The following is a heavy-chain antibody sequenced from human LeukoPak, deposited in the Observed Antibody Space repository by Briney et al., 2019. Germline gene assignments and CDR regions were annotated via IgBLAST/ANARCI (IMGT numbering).Heavy chain of an antibody. D-gene: IGHD3-9*01. Sequence: GGSLRLSCAASGFTLSSYAMSWVRQAPGKGLEWVSAISGSGGSTYYADSVKGRFTISRDNSKNTLYLQMNSLRAEDTAVYYCAKDSYYDTLTGYEDYWGQGTLVTVSS. CDR2: ISGSGGST. CDR3: AKDSYYDTLTGYEDY. CDR1: GFTLSSYA. V-gene: IGHV3-23*01. J-gene: IGHJ4*02.